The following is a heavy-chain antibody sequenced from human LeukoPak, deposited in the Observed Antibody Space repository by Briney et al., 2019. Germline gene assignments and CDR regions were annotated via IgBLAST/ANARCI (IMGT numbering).Heavy chain of an antibody. CDR3: ARDKGGMVPFDH. CDR1: GFTFSSYA. V-gene: IGHV3-23*01. CDR2: IGSSGDIT. J-gene: IGHJ4*02. Sequence: GGSLRLSCAASGFTFSSYAMSWVRQAPGMGLEWVSSIGSSGDITYYADSVKGRFTIARDDAKNSLYLQMNSLRAEDTAVYFCARDKGGMVPFDHWGQGTLVTVSS. D-gene: IGHD3-10*01.